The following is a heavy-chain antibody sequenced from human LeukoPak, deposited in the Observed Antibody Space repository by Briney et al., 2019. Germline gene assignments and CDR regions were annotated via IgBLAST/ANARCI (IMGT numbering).Heavy chain of an antibody. CDR3: ARQNSGSSPFDY. CDR2: IYPGDSDT. CDR1: GYSFATYW. V-gene: IGHV5-51*01. J-gene: IGHJ4*02. D-gene: IGHD3-10*01. Sequence: GESLKISCKASGYSFATYWIGWVRQMPGKGLEWMGIIYPGDSDTRYSPSFQGQVTISADKSITTAYLQWSSLKASDTAMCYCARQNSGSSPFDYWGQGTLVSVSS.